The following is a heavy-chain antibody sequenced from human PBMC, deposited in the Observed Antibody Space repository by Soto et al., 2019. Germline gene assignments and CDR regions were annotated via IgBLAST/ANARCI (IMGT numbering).Heavy chain of an antibody. CDR1: GFTFSSYA. D-gene: IGHD3-3*01. J-gene: IGHJ6*02. CDR3: AKGKGIILEWLSMDV. CDR2: ISGSGGST. Sequence: PGGSLRLSCAASGFTFSSYAMSWVRQAPGKGLEWVSAISGSGGSTYYADSVKGRFTISRDNSKNTLYLQMNSLRAEDTAVYYCAKGKGIILEWLSMDVWGQGTRVTVSS. V-gene: IGHV3-23*01.